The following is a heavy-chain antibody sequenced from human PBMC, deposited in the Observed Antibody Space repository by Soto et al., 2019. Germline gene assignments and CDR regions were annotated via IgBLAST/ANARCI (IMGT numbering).Heavy chain of an antibody. CDR3: AIQPCYSYYYTHF. CDR2: IYPGDSDT. J-gene: IGHJ6*03. V-gene: IGHV5-51*01. CDR1: GYSFTSFW. Sequence: GESMKISCKGSGYSFTSFWIGWVRQMPGKGLEWMGIIYPGDSDTRYSPSFQGQVTXXADKSISTAYLQWSSLKASDTAMYYCAIQPCYSYYYTHFWGKGTSVTVS.